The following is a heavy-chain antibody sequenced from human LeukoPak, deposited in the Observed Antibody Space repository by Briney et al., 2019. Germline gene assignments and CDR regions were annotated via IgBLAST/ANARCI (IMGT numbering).Heavy chain of an antibody. CDR3: AKSRGYYDSSGYPDNAFDI. Sequence: GSSVKVSCKSSGYTFTYRYLHWVRQAPGQALEWMGWITPFNGDTNYAQRSQDRVTITSDRSMSTVYMELSSLRSEDTAMFYCAKSRGYYDSSGYPDNAFDIWGQGTMVTVSS. V-gene: IGHV1-45*02. CDR2: ITPFNGDT. D-gene: IGHD3-22*01. CDR1: GYTFTYRY. J-gene: IGHJ3*02.